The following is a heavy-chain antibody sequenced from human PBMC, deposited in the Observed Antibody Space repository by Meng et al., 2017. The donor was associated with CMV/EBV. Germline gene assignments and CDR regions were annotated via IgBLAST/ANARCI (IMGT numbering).Heavy chain of an antibody. CDR3: ARICVTGSACYHFDY. CDR1: GFTFINYW. J-gene: IGHJ4*02. Sequence: ETLSLTCAASGFTFINYWMSWVRQAPGKGLEWVANIKQDGSEKHYVDSVKGRFTISRDNAKNSVFLQMNSLRVEDTAVYYCARICVTGSACYHFDYWGQGTLVTVSS. CDR2: IKQDGSEK. D-gene: IGHD2-15*01. V-gene: IGHV3-7*01.